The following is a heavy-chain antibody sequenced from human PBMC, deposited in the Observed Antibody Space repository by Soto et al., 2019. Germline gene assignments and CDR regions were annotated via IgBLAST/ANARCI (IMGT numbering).Heavy chain of an antibody. V-gene: IGHV1-18*01. D-gene: IGHD2-2*01. CDR3: AREAQIVVVPAAPGWWFDP. Sequence: ASVKVSCKASGYTFTSYGINWVRQAPGQGLEWMGWINAYNGSTSYAQKFQGRVTMTRDTSTSTVYMELSSLRSEDTAVYYCAREAQIVVVPAAPGWWFDPWGQGTLVTVSS. CDR1: GYTFTSYG. J-gene: IGHJ5*02. CDR2: INAYNGST.